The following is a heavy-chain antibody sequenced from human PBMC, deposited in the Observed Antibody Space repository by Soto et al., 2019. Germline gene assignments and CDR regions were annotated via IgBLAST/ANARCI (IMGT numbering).Heavy chain of an antibody. CDR3: ARDRGYDAHDYYYNAMDV. Sequence: GGSLRLSCVASGFTFRTYTMNWVRQAPGKGLEWVSGIRGFSPYTFYSESVKGRFTISRDNAKNSLYLQMNSLRAEDTAVYYCARDRGYDAHDYYYNAMDVWGQGTTVTVSS. D-gene: IGHD2-15*01. CDR1: GFTFRTYT. CDR2: IRGFSPYT. J-gene: IGHJ6*02. V-gene: IGHV3-21*01.